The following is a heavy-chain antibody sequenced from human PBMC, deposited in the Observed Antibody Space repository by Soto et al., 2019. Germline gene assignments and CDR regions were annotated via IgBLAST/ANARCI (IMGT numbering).Heavy chain of an antibody. V-gene: IGHV4-31*03. D-gene: IGHD5-12*01. CDR2: IYYSGST. Sequence: SETLSLTCPVSGGTIRSGGYYWSWIRRHPGKGLEWIGYIYYSGSTYYNPSLKSRVTISVDTSKNQFSLKLSSVTAADTAVYYCARDWGYSGYDSDYYYGMDVWGQGTTVTVSS. J-gene: IGHJ6*02. CDR3: ARDWGYSGYDSDYYYGMDV. CDR1: GGTIRSGGYY.